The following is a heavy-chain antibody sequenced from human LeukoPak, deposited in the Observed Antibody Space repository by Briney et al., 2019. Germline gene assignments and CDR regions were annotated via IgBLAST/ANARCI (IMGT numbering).Heavy chain of an antibody. CDR1: GYSISSGYY. CDR2: IYHSGRT. V-gene: IGHV4-38-2*02. J-gene: IGHJ4*02. Sequence: SETLSLTCTVSGYSISSGYYWGWIRQPPGKGLEWIGSIYHSGRTFYNPSLKSRVTISVDTSKNQFSLKLTSVTAADTAVYYCARNLVITFFDYWGQGTLVTVSS. D-gene: IGHD3-22*01. CDR3: ARNLVITFFDY.